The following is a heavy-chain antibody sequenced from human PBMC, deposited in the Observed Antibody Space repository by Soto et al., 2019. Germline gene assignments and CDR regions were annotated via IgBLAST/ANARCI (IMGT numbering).Heavy chain of an antibody. CDR2: INAGNGNT. J-gene: IGHJ1*01. CDR1: GYTFTSYA. Sequence: ASVKVSCKASGYTFTSYAMHWVRQAPGQRLECMGWINAGNGNTKYSQKFQGRVTITRDTSASTAYMELSSLRSEDTAVYYCAREADYYDSSGYYFSEYFQHWGQGTLVTVSS. CDR3: AREADYYDSSGYYFSEYFQH. D-gene: IGHD3-22*01. V-gene: IGHV1-3*01.